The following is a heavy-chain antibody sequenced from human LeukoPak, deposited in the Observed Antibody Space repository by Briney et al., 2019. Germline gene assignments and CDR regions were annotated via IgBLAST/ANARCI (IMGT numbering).Heavy chain of an antibody. CDR2: ITTSDGNT. V-gene: IGHV3-23*01. CDR3: ARSRDSTKKGWFDP. J-gene: IGHJ5*02. CDR1: GFTFSSYT. D-gene: IGHD2-15*01. Sequence: SGGSLRLSCAASGFTFSSYTMSWVRQAPGKGLEWVSTITTSDGNTYYADSVKGRFTISRDNSKNTLYLQMNSLRAEDTAVYYCARSRDSTKKGWFDPWGQGTLVTVSS.